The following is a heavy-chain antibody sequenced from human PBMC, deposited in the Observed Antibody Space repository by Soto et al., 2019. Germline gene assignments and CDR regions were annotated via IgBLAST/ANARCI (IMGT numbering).Heavy chain of an antibody. CDR1: GFTFSSYG. CDR3: AKDNEVNGDQGSAFDI. J-gene: IGHJ3*02. CDR2: ISWNSGSI. Sequence: GGSLRLSCAASGFTFSSYGMHWVRQAPGKGLEWVSGISWNSGSIGYADSVKGRFTISRDNAKNSLYLQMNSLRAEDTALYYCAKDNEVNGDQGSAFDIWGQGTMVTVSS. D-gene: IGHD4-17*01. V-gene: IGHV3-9*01.